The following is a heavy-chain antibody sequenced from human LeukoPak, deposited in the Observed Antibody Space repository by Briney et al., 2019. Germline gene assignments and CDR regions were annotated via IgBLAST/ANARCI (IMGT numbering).Heavy chain of an antibody. CDR1: GFTFSSYS. V-gene: IGHV3-15*07. D-gene: IGHD2-21*01. CDR2: IKPKTDGETT. Sequence: GGSLRLSCAASGFTFSSYSMNWVRQAPGKGLEWVGRIKPKTDGETTEYAAPVKGRFSISRDDSKNMLYLQMNSLKTEDTAVYYCITPLPYSAQGGQGTLVTVSS. J-gene: IGHJ4*02. CDR3: ITPLPYSAQ.